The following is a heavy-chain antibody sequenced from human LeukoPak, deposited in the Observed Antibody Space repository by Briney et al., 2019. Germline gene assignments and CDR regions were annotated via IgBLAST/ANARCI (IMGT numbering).Heavy chain of an antibody. CDR1: GGSISSYY. V-gene: IGHV3-23*01. CDR2: ISVNGGTT. J-gene: IGHJ4*02. D-gene: IGHD4-23*01. CDR3: VKGGGNVRRYFEY. Sequence: PSETLSLTCTVSGGSISSYYWSWIRQPPGKGLEWVSSISVNGGTTYYADSVKGRFTISRDSSKNTLYLQMNSLRAEDTAVYYCVKGGGNVRRYFEYWGQGTLVTVSS.